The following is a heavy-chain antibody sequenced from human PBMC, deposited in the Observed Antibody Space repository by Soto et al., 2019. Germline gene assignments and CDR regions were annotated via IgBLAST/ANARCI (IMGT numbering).Heavy chain of an antibody. V-gene: IGHV4-39*01. CDR2: XXXSGST. CDR1: GGSXXXSXXX. Sequence: QLQXQXSGPGLVXPXXXLSLTCXXXGGSXXXSXXXXXXXXXXPXXXLXWXXXXXXSGSTYYNPSLKSRVTKYGDTAKTQFSRKLSSVTAADTAVYYCARLKYSSSWYFRPGVSVGWFDPWGQGTLVTVSS. J-gene: IGHJ5*02. D-gene: IGHD6-13*01. CDR3: ARLKYSSSWYFRPGVSVGWFDP.